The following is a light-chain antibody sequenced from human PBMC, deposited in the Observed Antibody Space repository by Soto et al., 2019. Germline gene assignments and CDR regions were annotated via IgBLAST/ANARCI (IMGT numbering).Light chain of an antibody. CDR1: QSIRTW. CDR2: GAF. CDR3: PQYEGDALT. J-gene: IGKJ1*01. Sequence: DIQMTQSPSTLSASVGDRVTIACRASQSIRTWLAGYQQKPGKAPKLLIYGAFDLQNGVPSRFSGDGSGTEFTLTRSSLQVDYFATYYCPQYEGDALTFGQGSKEEI. V-gene: IGKV1-5*01.